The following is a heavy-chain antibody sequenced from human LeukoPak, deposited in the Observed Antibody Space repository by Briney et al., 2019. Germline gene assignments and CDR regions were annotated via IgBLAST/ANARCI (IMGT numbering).Heavy chain of an antibody. CDR1: GFTFINYG. Sequence: PGGSLRLSCAASGFTFINYGMYWVRQAPGKGLEWVAVIWYDGRNTYYADSVKGRFTISRDNSKNTLYLQMNSLRVEDTAVYYCARWNYYGSGSWYYFDYWGQGTLVTVSS. V-gene: IGHV3-33*01. J-gene: IGHJ4*02. CDR2: IWYDGRNT. D-gene: IGHD3-10*01. CDR3: ARWNYYGSGSWYYFDY.